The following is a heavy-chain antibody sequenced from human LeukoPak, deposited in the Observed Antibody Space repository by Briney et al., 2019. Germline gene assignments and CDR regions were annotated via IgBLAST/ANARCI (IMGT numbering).Heavy chain of an antibody. CDR2: IYYSGST. CDR1: GGSISSYY. Sequence: PSETLSLTCTVSGGSISSYYWSWIRQPPGKGLEWIGYIYYSGSTNYNPSLKSRVTISVDTSKNQFSLKLSSVTAADTAVYYCARDNDSRDPPHFDYWGQGTLVTVSS. CDR3: ARDNDSRDPPHFDY. D-gene: IGHD3-16*01. J-gene: IGHJ4*02. V-gene: IGHV4-59*01.